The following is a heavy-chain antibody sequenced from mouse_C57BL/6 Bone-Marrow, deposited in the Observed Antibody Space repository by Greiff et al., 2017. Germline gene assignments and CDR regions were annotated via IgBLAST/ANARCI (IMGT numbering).Heavy chain of an antibody. J-gene: IGHJ3*01. CDR3: VRHEDDYGGYAY. CDR2: IRRKSNNYAT. Sequence: VQLVESGGGLVQPKGSLKLSCAASGFCFNTYALNWVRQAPGKGLEWVARIRRKSNNYATYYADSVKDRFTISRDDSASMLYLQMNNLKTKDTAMYYCVRHEDDYGGYAYWGQGTLVTVSA. CDR1: GFCFNTYA. V-gene: IGHV10-1*01. D-gene: IGHD2-4*01.